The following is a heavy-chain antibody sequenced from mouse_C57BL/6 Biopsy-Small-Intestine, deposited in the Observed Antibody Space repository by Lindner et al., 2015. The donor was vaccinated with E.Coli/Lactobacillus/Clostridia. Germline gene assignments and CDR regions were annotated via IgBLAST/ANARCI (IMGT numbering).Heavy chain of an antibody. J-gene: IGHJ2*01. Sequence: VQLQESGPELVKPGAPVKMSCKASGYTFTDYNMHWVKQSHGKSLEWIGYVNPNNGDTTYNQKFKGKATLTINKSSSAAYMELRSLTSEDSAVYYCARPNWDVDFWGQGTTLTVSS. D-gene: IGHD4-1*01. CDR3: ARPNWDVDF. CDR2: VNPNNGDT. CDR1: GYTFTDYN. V-gene: IGHV1-22*01.